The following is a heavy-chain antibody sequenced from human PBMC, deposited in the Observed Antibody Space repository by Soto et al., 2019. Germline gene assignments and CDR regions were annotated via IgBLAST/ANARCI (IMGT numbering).Heavy chain of an antibody. CDR2: IYHSGRT. J-gene: IGHJ4*02. CDR1: GGSITNGYYY. D-gene: IGHD2-15*01. CDR3: ARWVEVSLDYFDS. V-gene: IGHV4-31*03. Sequence: PSETLSLTCTVSGGSITNGYYYWSWVRQNPGKGPEWIGHIYHSGRTYYRPSLKSRVTISVDTSKSQFSLNLSSVTAADTAVYYCARWVEVSLDYFDSWGQGTPVTVSS.